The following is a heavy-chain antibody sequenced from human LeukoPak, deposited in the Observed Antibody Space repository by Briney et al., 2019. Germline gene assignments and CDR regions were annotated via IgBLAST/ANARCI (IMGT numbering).Heavy chain of an antibody. J-gene: IGHJ4*02. V-gene: IGHV4-59*08. CDR1: GGSISSYY. CDR3: ARHSIVPTSHFDF. D-gene: IGHD5-12*01. Sequence: SETLSLTCTVSGGSISSYYWSWIRQPPGKGLEWIGYIYYSGRTNYNPSLKSRVTISVDTSKNQFSLRLTSVTAADTAVYYCARHSIVPTSHFDFWGQGTLVTVSS. CDR2: IYYSGRT.